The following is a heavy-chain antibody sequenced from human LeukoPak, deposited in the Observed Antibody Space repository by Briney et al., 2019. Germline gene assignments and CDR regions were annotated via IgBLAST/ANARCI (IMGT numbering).Heavy chain of an antibody. CDR3: ARLGRSSWYFDY. Sequence: SETLSLTCAVYGGSFSGYYWGWIRQPPGKGLEWIGSVYYSGSTYYNPSLMSRVTISVDTSKNQFSLKLSSVTPADTAVYYCARLGRSSWYFDYWGQGALVTVSS. V-gene: IGHV4-34*01. J-gene: IGHJ4*02. D-gene: IGHD6-13*01. CDR1: GGSFSGYY. CDR2: VYYSGST.